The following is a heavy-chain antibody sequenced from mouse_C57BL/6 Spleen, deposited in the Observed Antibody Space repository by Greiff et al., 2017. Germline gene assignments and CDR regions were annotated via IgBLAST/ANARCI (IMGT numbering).Heavy chain of an antibody. V-gene: IGHV1-4*01. CDR2: INPSSGYT. J-gene: IGHJ4*01. CDR1: GYTFTSYT. D-gene: IGHD3-2*02. CDR3: ARGSAQVYAMDY. Sequence: VQLQQSGAELARPGASVKMSCTASGYTFTSYTMHWVKQRPGQGLEWIGYINPSSGYTKYNQKFKDKATLTADKSSSTAYMQMSSLTSEDSAVYYCARGSAQVYAMDYWGQGTSVTVSS.